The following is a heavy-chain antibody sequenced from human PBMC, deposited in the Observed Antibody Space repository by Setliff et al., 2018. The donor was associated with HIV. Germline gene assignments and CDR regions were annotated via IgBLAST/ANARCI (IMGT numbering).Heavy chain of an antibody. J-gene: IGHJ4*01. CDR3: VRGALLAAFDFDH. Sequence: ASVKVSCKVSGYTFTAYSLHWVRQAPGQSLEWLGWMHAGKGDAKYSQDLQGRITISSDTSANTAYMELSNLRSDDTAVYFCVRGALLAAFDFDHWGHGTLVTVSS. V-gene: IGHV1-3*01. CDR1: GYTFTAYS. D-gene: IGHD2-8*02. CDR2: MHAGKGDA.